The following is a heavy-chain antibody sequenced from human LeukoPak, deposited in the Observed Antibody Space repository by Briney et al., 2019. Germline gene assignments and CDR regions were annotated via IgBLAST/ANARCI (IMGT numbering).Heavy chain of an antibody. V-gene: IGHV4-39*07. CDR3: AREDRCSSSWYGCGYFDY. CDR1: GGSISSSSYY. D-gene: IGHD6-13*01. J-gene: IGHJ4*02. CDR2: IYYSGST. Sequence: PSETLSLTCTVSGGSISSSSYYWGWIRQPPGKGLEWIGSIYYSGSTYYNPSLKSRVTISVDTSKNQFSLKLSSVTAADTAVYYCAREDRCSSSWYGCGYFDYWGQGTLVAVSS.